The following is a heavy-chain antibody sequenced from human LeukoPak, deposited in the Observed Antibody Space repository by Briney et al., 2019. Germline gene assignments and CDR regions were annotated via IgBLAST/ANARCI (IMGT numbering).Heavy chain of an antibody. J-gene: IGHJ4*02. D-gene: IGHD2-21*01. CDR1: GDSITSGGYY. CDR2: IWPSGST. CDR3: ARKGPEHLPTYFDH. Sequence: PSQTLSLTCSVSGDSITSGGYYWSWIRQFPGKGLEWIGYIWPSGSTNYNPSLSGRVAISLDKSRNHFTLKVTAVTAADTAFYYCARKGPEHLPTYFDHWGRGILVTVSS. V-gene: IGHV4-31*03.